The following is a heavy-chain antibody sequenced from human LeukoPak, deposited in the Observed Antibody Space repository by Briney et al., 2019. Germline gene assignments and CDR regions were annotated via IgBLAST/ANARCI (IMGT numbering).Heavy chain of an antibody. CDR1: GGPIRSNTNFWGWDTSSY. Sequence: PAETLSLPCSVSGGPIRSNTNFWGWDTSSYWGWIRQPPGKGLEWIVSIHFTGTTYYNSSLQSRLTISVETSKNLSTLKLTSVTATDTALYYCARQRDTASVGAFDTWGQGTMVIVSP. CDR2: IHFTGTT. J-gene: IGHJ3*02. V-gene: IGHV4-39*01. D-gene: IGHD2-2*02. CDR3: ARQRDTASVGAFDT.